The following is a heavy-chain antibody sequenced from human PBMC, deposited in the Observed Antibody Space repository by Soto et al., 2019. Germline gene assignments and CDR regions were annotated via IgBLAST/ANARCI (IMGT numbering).Heavy chain of an antibody. CDR3: ARGYTSYYVGNWFDP. CDR2: IYYSGST. J-gene: IGHJ5*02. V-gene: IGHV4-31*03. CDR1: GDSISSLNYY. Sequence: QVQLQESGPGLVKPSQTLSLTCTVSGDSISSLNYYWSWIRQHPEKGLEWIGYIYYSGSTHYNPSLKCRVTKSGHTSKNQFSLELSSVTAADTAMYYCARGYTSYYVGNWFDPWGQGTLVTVSS. D-gene: IGHD3-9*01.